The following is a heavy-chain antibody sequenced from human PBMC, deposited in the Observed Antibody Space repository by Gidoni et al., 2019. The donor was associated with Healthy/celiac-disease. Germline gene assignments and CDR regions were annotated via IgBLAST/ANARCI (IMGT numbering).Heavy chain of an antibody. CDR1: GGSISSYY. Sequence: QVQLQESGPGLVKPSETLSLTCTVSGGSISSYYWSWIRQPPGKGLEWIGYIYYSGSTNYNPSLKSRVTISVDTSKNQFSLKLSSVTAADTAVYYCARWGVYSSSSADGDAFDIWGQGTMVTVSS. CDR2: IYYSGST. D-gene: IGHD6-6*01. CDR3: ARWGVYSSSSADGDAFDI. V-gene: IGHV4-59*08. J-gene: IGHJ3*02.